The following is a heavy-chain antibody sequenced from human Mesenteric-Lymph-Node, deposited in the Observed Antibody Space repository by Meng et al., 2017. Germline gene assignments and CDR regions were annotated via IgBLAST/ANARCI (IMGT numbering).Heavy chain of an antibody. D-gene: IGHD3-3*01. V-gene: IGHV3-20*04. CDR2: IQWKSGAT. CDR3: ARESAIFGVVIMAPAFDY. CDR1: GYSFTSYW. Sequence: GESLKISCKGSGYSFTSYWIGWVRQMPGKGLEWVSGIQWKSGATGYADSVKGRFTISKDNAKKSLYLQMNSLRAEDTAVYYCARESAIFGVVIMAPAFDYWGQGTLVTVSS. J-gene: IGHJ4*02.